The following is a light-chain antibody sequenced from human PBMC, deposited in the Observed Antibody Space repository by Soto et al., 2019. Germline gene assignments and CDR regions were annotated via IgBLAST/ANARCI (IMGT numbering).Light chain of an antibody. CDR3: QQYGSTPLT. V-gene: IGKV3-20*01. Sequence: EIVLTQSPDTLSLSPGERATLSCRASQSVSSNSLAWYQHRPGQAPRFLIYDASSRATDIPDRFSGSGSRTDFNLTISRLEPEDFAIYYCQQYGSTPLTFGGGTKVDIK. CDR1: QSVSSNS. J-gene: IGKJ4*01. CDR2: DAS.